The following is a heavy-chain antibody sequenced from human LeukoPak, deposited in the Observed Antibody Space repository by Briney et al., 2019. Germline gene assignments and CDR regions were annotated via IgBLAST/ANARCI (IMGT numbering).Heavy chain of an antibody. J-gene: IGHJ4*02. CDR3: VKGRLSSTGLDF. CDR1: GFTFSSYG. CDR2: IRYDGSNK. Sequence: EPGGSLRLSCAASGFTFSSYGMHWVRQAPGKGLEWVAFIRYDGSNKYYADSVKGRFTISRDNSKNTLYLQMNSLRAEDTAVHYCVKGRLSSTGLDFWGQGTLVTVSS. D-gene: IGHD2-2*01. V-gene: IGHV3-30*02.